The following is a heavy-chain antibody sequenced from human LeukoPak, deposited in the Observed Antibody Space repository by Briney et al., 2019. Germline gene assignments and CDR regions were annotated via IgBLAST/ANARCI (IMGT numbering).Heavy chain of an antibody. D-gene: IGHD3-3*01. CDR1: GFTFSRYA. Sequence: GGSLRLSCTASGFTFSRYAMNWVRQAPGKGLEWVSYISTSISTIYYADSVKGRFTISRDNAKNSLYLRMNSLRAEDTAVYYCARDAAWSGYYDAFDIWGQGTMVTVSS. CDR3: ARDAAWSGYYDAFDI. V-gene: IGHV3-48*01. J-gene: IGHJ3*02. CDR2: ISTSISTI.